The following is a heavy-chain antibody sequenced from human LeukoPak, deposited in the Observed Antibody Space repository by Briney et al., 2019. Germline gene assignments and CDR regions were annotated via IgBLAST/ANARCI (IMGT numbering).Heavy chain of an antibody. Sequence: GGSLRLSCAASGFXFSTYSINWVRQAPGKGLEWVSYISSSSSTIYYADSVKGRFTISRDNAKNSLYLQMNTLRDEDTAVYYCARDTMVRGVNPPYHFDYWGQGTLVTVSS. CDR3: ARDTMVRGVNPPYHFDY. CDR2: ISSSSSTI. J-gene: IGHJ4*02. V-gene: IGHV3-48*02. D-gene: IGHD3-10*01. CDR1: GFXFSTYS.